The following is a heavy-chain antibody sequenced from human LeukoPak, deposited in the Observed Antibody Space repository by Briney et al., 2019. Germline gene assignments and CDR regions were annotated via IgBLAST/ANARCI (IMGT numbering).Heavy chain of an antibody. D-gene: IGHD5-24*01. Sequence: PGGSLRLSCAASGFTFSSYSMNWVRQAPGKGLEWVSYISSSGSTIYYADSVKGRFTISRDNAKNSLYLQMNSLRAEDTAVYYCAREGRDGYNPTWGQGTLVTVSS. CDR2: ISSSGSTI. J-gene: IGHJ4*02. CDR3: AREGRDGYNPT. V-gene: IGHV3-48*04. CDR1: GFTFSSYS.